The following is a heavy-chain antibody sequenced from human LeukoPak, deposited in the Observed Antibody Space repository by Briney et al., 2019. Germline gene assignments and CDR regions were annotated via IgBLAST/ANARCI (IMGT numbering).Heavy chain of an antibody. CDR1: GYTFTGYY. Sequence: ASVKVSCKASGYTFTGYYMHWVRQAPGQGLEWMGWINPNSGGTNYAQKFQGRVTITRDTSASTAYMELSSLRSEDTAVYYCARWATYDILTGYYLGWFDPWGQGTLVTVSS. CDR3: ARWATYDILTGYYLGWFDP. J-gene: IGHJ5*02. D-gene: IGHD3-9*01. CDR2: INPNSGGT. V-gene: IGHV1-2*02.